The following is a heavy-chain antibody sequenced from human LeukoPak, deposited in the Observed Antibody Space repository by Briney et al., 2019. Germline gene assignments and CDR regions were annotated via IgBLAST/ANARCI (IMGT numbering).Heavy chain of an antibody. Sequence: GGSLRLSCAASGFTFSDYYMSWIRQAPGKGLEWVSYISSSGSTIYYADSVKGRFTISRDNAKNSLYLQMNSLRAEDTAVYYCARDLAARPRFNWFDPWGQGTLVTVSS. V-gene: IGHV3-11*01. D-gene: IGHD6-6*01. CDR2: ISSSGSTI. CDR1: GFTFSDYY. J-gene: IGHJ5*02. CDR3: ARDLAARPRFNWFDP.